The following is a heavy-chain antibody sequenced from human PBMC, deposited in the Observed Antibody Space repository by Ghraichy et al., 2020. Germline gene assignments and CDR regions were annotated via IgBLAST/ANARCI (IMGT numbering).Heavy chain of an antibody. CDR3: LTDFDASGYYEGY. V-gene: IGHV3-23*01. D-gene: IGHD3-22*01. Sequence: LLLTCAASRFTFSRYAMNWVRQAPGKGLQWISTISSSGDATHYSDSVKGRFTVSRDDSRDTLYLQMNSLRAEDTALYYCLTDFDASGYYEGYWGQGTLVTVSS. J-gene: IGHJ4*02. CDR2: ISSSGDAT. CDR1: RFTFSRYA.